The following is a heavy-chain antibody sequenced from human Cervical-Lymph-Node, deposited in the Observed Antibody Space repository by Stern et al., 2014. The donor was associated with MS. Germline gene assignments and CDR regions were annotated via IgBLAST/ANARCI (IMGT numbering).Heavy chain of an antibody. Sequence: VQLVESGGGVVQPGRSLRLSCAASGFTFSSYGMHWVRQAPGKGVEWVAGIWYDGSNKYYADSVKARFTISRDNSKNTLYLQMNSLRAEDTAVYYCARDGDGYSSGWTYYFDYWGQGTLVTVSS. D-gene: IGHD6-19*01. J-gene: IGHJ4*02. CDR3: ARDGDGYSSGWTYYFDY. CDR2: IWYDGSNK. CDR1: GFTFSSYG. V-gene: IGHV3-33*01.